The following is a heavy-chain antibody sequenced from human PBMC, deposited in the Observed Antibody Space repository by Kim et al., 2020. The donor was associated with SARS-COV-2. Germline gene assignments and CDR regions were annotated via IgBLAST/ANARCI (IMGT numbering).Heavy chain of an antibody. D-gene: IGHD3-10*01. V-gene: IGHV3-33*01. J-gene: IGHJ6*02. Sequence: KYYADTVKGRFTIARDNSKNTLYRQMNSLGAEGTAVYYCARDLSGYYGMDVWGQGTTVTVSS. CDR3: ARDLSGYYGMDV. CDR2: K.